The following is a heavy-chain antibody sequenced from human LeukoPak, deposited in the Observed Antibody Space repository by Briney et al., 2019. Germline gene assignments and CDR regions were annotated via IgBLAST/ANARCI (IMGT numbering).Heavy chain of an antibody. CDR2: INPSGGST. CDR1: GYTFTSYY. D-gene: IGHD1-26*01. V-gene: IGHV1-46*01. J-gene: IGHJ4*02. Sequence: ASVTVSCKASGYTFTSYYMHWVRQAPGQGLEWMGIINPSGGSTSYAQKFQGRVTMTRDMSTSTVYMELSSLRSEDTGVYYCARVKGVVGRGSYYGNTFDYWGQGTLVTVSS. CDR3: ARVKGVVGRGSYYGNTFDY.